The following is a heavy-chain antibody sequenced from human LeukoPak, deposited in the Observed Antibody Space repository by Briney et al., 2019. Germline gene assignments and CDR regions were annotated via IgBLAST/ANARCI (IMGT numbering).Heavy chain of an antibody. V-gene: IGHV4-61*02. CDR2: IYTSGST. Sequence: SQTLSRTCTVSGGSISSGSYYWSWIRQPAGKGLEWIGRIYTSGSTNYNPSLKSRVTISVDTSKNQFSLKLSSVTAADTAVYYCARTIGYCSGGSCFQDYYYYGMDVWGQGTTVTVSS. D-gene: IGHD2-15*01. CDR1: GGSISSGSYY. CDR3: ARTIGYCSGGSCFQDYYYYGMDV. J-gene: IGHJ6*02.